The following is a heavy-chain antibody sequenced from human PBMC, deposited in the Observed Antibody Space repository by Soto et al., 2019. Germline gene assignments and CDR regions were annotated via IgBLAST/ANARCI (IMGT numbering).Heavy chain of an antibody. CDR2: IIPILGIA. D-gene: IGHD5-12*01. CDR1: GGTFSSYT. J-gene: IGHJ6*02. CDR3: ARTKRGYSGYDYYYYGMDV. Sequence: ASVKVSCKASGGTFSSYTISWVRQAPGQGLEWMGRIIPILGIANYAQKFQGRVTITADKSTSTAYMELSSLRSEDTAVYYCARTKRGYSGYDYYYYGMDVWGQGTTVTVSS. V-gene: IGHV1-69*02.